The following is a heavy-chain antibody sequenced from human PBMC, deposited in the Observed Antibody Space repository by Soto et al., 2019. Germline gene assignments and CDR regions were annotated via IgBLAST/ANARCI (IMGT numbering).Heavy chain of an antibody. V-gene: IGHV1-18*04. CDR2: ISSYNGNT. CDR3: ARDFTIFDSNWFDP. Sequence: QVQLVQSGAEVKKPGASVKVSCKASGYTFTSYGISWVRQAPGQGLEWMGWISSYNGNTNYAQNLQGRVTMTTDTSTSTAYIELRSLRSDDTAVYYCARDFTIFDSNWFDPWGQGTLVTVSS. CDR1: GYTFTSYG. D-gene: IGHD3-3*01. J-gene: IGHJ5*02.